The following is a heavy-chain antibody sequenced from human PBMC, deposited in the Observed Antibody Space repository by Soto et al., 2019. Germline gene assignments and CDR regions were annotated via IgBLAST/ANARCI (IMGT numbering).Heavy chain of an antibody. D-gene: IGHD5-18*01. CDR3: ATAVDTDDAFDI. CDR1: GFTFSSYA. CDR2: ISGSGGST. Sequence: GGSLRLSCAASGFTFSSYAMSWVRQAPGKGLEWVSAISGSGGSTYYADSVKGRFTISRDNSKNTLYLLMNSLRAEDTAVYYCATAVDTDDAFDIWGQGTMVTVSS. J-gene: IGHJ3*02. V-gene: IGHV3-23*01.